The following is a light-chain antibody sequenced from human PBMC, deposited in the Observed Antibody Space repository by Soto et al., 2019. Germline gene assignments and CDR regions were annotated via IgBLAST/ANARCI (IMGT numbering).Light chain of an antibody. CDR1: QSISSS. Sequence: EIVMTQSPATLSVSPGESATLSCRASQSISSSKLAWYQQNPGQAPRLLMYGASNRATGIPDRFSGSGSGTDFTLTISSLEPEDFAVYYCQQYNNWPTFCQGTQVDIK. J-gene: IGKJ1*01. CDR2: GAS. CDR3: QQYNNWPT. V-gene: IGKV3D-15*01.